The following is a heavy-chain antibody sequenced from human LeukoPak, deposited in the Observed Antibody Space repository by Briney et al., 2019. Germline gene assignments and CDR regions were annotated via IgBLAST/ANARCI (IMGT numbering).Heavy chain of an antibody. CDR3: ARRPRNDILTGTPFDY. V-gene: IGHV4-34*01. CDR2: INHSGST. Sequence: SETLSLTCTVSGDSISSYYWTWIRQPPGKGLEWIGEINHSGSTNYNPSLKSRVTISVDTSKNQFSLKLRSVTAADTAVYYCARRPRNDILTGTPFDYWGQGILVTVSS. CDR1: GDSISSYY. D-gene: IGHD3-9*01. J-gene: IGHJ4*02.